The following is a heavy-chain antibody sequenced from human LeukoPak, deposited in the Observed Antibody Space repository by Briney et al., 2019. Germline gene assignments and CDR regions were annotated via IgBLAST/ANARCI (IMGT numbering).Heavy chain of an antibody. V-gene: IGHV4-59*08. CDR2: IYNSGTT. CDR3: ARWWDHYGGGWGFDY. J-gene: IGHJ4*02. CDR1: GASISGYF. Sequence: PSETLSLTCTVSGASISGYFWSWVRQPPGKQLEWIGYIYNSGTTAYNPSLKSRVTISADTSKNQFSLRLTSVTAADTAVYYCARWWDHYGGGWGFDYWGQGNLVTVSS. D-gene: IGHD3-10*01.